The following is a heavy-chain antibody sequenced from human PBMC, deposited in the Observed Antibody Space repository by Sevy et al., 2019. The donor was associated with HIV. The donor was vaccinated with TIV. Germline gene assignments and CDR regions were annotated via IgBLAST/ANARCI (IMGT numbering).Heavy chain of an antibody. CDR2: IYTSGST. CDR1: GGSISSYY. J-gene: IGHJ3*02. V-gene: IGHV4-4*07. Sequence: SETLSLTCTVSGGSISSYYWSWIRQPAGKGLEWIGRIYTSGSTNYNPSLKSRVTMSVDTSKNQFSLKLSSVTAADTAVYYCARVARITIFGVADRGAFDIWGQGTMVTVSS. CDR3: ARVARITIFGVADRGAFDI. D-gene: IGHD3-3*01.